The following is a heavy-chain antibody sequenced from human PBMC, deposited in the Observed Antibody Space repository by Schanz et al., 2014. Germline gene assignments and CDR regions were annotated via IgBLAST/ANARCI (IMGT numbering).Heavy chain of an antibody. V-gene: IGHV3-11*01. J-gene: IGHJ6*02. CDR3: ARAPPPYSSSPYYWYYGMDV. CDR1: GFTFSDYY. Sequence: QVQLVESGGGLVKPGGSLRLSCAASGFTFSDYYMNWIRQAPGKGLEWVSYISNSGYTIYYADSVKGRFTISRDNAKNSLYRQMNSRRAEDRAVYYCARAPPPYSSSPYYWYYGMDVWGQGTTVTVSS. CDR2: ISNSGYTI. D-gene: IGHD6-6*01.